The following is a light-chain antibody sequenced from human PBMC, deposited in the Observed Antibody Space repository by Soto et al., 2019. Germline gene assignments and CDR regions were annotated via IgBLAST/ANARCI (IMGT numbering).Light chain of an antibody. V-gene: IGKV1-27*01. Sequence: DIPLTQSPSSLSASVGDRITISCRASQGISSSLAWYQQKAGKVPRLLIYAASTLQPGVPSRFSGSGSGTDFTLTITSLQPEDVATYYCQRYYSAPYTFGQGTKLEIK. CDR2: AAS. CDR1: QGISSS. J-gene: IGKJ2*01. CDR3: QRYYSAPYT.